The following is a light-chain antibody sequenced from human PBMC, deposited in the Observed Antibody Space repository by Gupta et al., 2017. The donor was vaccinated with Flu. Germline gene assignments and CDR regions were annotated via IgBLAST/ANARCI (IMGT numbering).Light chain of an antibody. CDR2: AAS. J-gene: IGKJ2*01. CDR3: KQYYSYPPHT. V-gene: IGKV1-8*01. CDR1: QGISSY. Sequence: AIRITQPPSSLSASTGDRVTITCRASQGISSYLAWYQQKPGKAPKLLIYAASTLQSGVPSRFSGSGYGTDFTLTISCRQSEDFATYYCKQYYSYPPHTFGQGTKLEIK.